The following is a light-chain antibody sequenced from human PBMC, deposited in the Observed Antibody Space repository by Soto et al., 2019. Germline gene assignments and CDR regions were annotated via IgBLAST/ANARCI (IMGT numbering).Light chain of an antibody. CDR2: DAS. CDR3: QHFTNFPIT. J-gene: IGKJ4*01. Sequence: AIQLTQSPSSLSASVGDRVTITCRASQGISSSLAWYQQKPGKPPKLLIYDASSLENGVPSRFSGSGSGTDFTLAISSLQPDDSATYYCQHFTNFPITFGGGTKVEIK. V-gene: IGKV1D-13*01. CDR1: QGISSS.